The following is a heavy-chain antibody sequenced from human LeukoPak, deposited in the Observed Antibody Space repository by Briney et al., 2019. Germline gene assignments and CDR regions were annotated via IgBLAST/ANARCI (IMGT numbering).Heavy chain of an antibody. J-gene: IGHJ6*03. CDR2: IYPGDSDT. D-gene: IGHD4-23*01. CDR3: ASHIPKPTMVKRGSYYYMDF. V-gene: IGHV5-51*01. Sequence: GDPLKTSCKVAGYSFTSYWIGWVRQIPGKGLEWMGIIYPGDSDTRYSPPFQGHVTISADKSISTAYLQSRSLKASDTAMYYCASHIPKPTMVKRGSYYYMDFWAKGPRSPSP. CDR1: GYSFTSYW.